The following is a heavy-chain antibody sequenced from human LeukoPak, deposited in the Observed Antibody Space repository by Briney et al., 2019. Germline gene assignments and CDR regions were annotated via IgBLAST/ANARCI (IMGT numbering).Heavy chain of an antibody. CDR3: ARCKAMGSLDYGMDV. V-gene: IGHV1-69*13. D-gene: IGHD5-18*01. J-gene: IGHJ6*04. CDR1: GGTFSSYA. Sequence: GASVKVSCKASGGTFSSYAISWVRQAPGQGLEWMGGIIPIFGTANYAQKFQGRVTITADESTSTAYMELSGLRSEDTAVYYCARCKAMGSLDYGMDVWGKGTTVTVSS. CDR2: IIPIFGTA.